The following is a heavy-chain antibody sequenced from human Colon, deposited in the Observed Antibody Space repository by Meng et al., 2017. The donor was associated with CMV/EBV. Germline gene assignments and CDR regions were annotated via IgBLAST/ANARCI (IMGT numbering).Heavy chain of an antibody. J-gene: IGHJ3*02. CDR1: GVTFNNYA. Sequence: GESLKISCSARGVTFNNYAIHWVRQAPGKGLEWVAVISYDGSSKYYADFVRGRFTISRDNVKSILYLQMSSLRVEDTAVYYCAREPPSVGDSSFFDIWGQGTVVTVSS. V-gene: IGHV3-30*15. D-gene: IGHD1-26*01. CDR2: ISYDGSSK. CDR3: AREPPSVGDSSFFDI.